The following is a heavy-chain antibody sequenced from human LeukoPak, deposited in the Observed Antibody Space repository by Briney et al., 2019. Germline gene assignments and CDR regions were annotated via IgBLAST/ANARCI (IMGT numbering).Heavy chain of an antibody. CDR3: ASGAHYDILTGYYADWFDP. Sequence: PGEALEISFKGAGYRFSSYWISWGRPMAGKGGGWMGRIDPSESYTNYSPSFQGHVTISADKSINTAYLQWSSLKASATAMYYCASGAHYDILTGYYADWFDPWGQGTLVTVSS. CDR1: GYRFSSYW. J-gene: IGHJ5*02. CDR2: IDPSESYT. V-gene: IGHV5-10-1*01. D-gene: IGHD3-9*01.